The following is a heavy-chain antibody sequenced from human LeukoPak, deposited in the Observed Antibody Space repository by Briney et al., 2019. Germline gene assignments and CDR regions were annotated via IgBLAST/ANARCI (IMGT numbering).Heavy chain of an antibody. Sequence: PSETLSLTCAVHGGTFSDDYWSWIRQPPGKGLEWIGEINHYGSTNYNPSLKSRVTISVDTSKNQFSLKLSSVTAADTAVYYCARQVGRYYGSGSYSGWFDPWGQGTLVTVSS. D-gene: IGHD3-10*01. CDR2: INHYGST. J-gene: IGHJ5*02. CDR1: GGTFSDDY. CDR3: ARQVGRYYGSGSYSGWFDP. V-gene: IGHV4-34*01.